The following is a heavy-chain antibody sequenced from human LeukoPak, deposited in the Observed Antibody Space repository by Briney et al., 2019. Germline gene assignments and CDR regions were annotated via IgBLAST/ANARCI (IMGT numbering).Heavy chain of an antibody. CDR3: ARARAHSGRLDY. J-gene: IGHJ4*02. CDR2: INHSGST. V-gene: IGHV4-34*01. CDR1: GGSFSGYY. Sequence: SETLSLTCAVYGGSFSGYYWSWIRQPPGKGLEWIGEINHSGSTNYNPSLKSRVTISVDTSKNQFSLKLSSVTAADTAVYYCARARAHSGRLDYWGQGTLVTVSS. D-gene: IGHD1-26*01.